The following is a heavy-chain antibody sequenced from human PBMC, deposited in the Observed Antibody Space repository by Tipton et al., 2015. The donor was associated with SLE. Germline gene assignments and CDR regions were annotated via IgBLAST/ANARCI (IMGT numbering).Heavy chain of an antibody. D-gene: IGHD1-26*01. Sequence: QLVQSGAEVKKPGSSVKVSCKASGGTFSSYAISWVRQAPGQGLEWMGRINPSGGSTSYAQKFQGRVTMTRDTSTSTAYMELRSLRSDDTAMYYCARLPPGGTYYASLQSDVDWGQGMLVTVSS. V-gene: IGHV1-69*06. CDR2: INPSGGST. CDR3: ARLPPGGTYYASLQSDVD. CDR1: GGTFSSYA. J-gene: IGHJ4*02.